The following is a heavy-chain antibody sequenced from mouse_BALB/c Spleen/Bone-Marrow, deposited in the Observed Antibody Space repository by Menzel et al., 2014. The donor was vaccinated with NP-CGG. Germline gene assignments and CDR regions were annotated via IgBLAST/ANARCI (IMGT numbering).Heavy chain of an antibody. J-gene: IGHJ2*01. V-gene: IGHV7-3*02. Sequence: EVQGVESGGGLVQPGGSLRLSCATSGFTFTDYYMSWVRQPPGRALEWLGFIRDKANGYTTEYSASVKGRFTNSRDNNQRMNYLKMNTLRTEESPTYTCARDEVNYHGFDYWGQGTTLTVSS. CDR1: GFTFTDYY. CDR2: IRDKANGYTT. D-gene: IGHD2-1*01. CDR3: ARDEVNYHGFDY.